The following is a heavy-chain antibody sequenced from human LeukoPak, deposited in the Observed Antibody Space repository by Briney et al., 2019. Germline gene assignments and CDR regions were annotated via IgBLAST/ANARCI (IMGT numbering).Heavy chain of an antibody. V-gene: IGHV3-23*01. J-gene: IGHJ4*02. CDR1: GFTFSSYA. CDR2: ISGSGGST. Sequence: GSLRLSCAASGFTFSSYAMSWVRQAPGKGLEWVSAISGSGGSTYYADSVKGRFTISRDNSKNTLYLQMNSLRAEDTAVYYCAKDRVVEATGYYYFDYWGQGTLVTVSS. D-gene: IGHD2-15*01. CDR3: AKDRVVEATGYYYFDY.